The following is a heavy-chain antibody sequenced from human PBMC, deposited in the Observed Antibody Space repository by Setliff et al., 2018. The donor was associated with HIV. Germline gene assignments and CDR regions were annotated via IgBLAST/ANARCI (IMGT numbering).Heavy chain of an antibody. CDR2: INPSGGST. V-gene: IGHV1-46*01. J-gene: IGHJ5*02. D-gene: IGHD1-26*01. Sequence: ASVKVSCKASAYTFTFYYMHWVRQAPGQGLEWMGIINPSGGSTSYAQKFQGRVTITADESTSTAYMELSRLRSEDTAVYYCARVAPKWDLLKWLDPWGQGTLVTVSS. CDR1: AYTFTFYY. CDR3: ARVAPKWDLLKWLDP.